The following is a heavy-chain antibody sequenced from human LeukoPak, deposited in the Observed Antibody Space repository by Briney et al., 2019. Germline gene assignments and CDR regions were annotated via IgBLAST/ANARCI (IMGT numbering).Heavy chain of an antibody. CDR1: GGSISSYY. V-gene: IGHV4-59*01. J-gene: IGHJ4*02. CDR3: ARDLDY. CDR2: IYYSGST. Sequence: SETLSLTCTVSGGSISSYYWSWIRQPPGKGLEWIGYIYYSGSTNYNPSLKSRVTISVDTTKNQFSLKLSSVTAADTAVYYCARDLDYWGQGTLVTISS.